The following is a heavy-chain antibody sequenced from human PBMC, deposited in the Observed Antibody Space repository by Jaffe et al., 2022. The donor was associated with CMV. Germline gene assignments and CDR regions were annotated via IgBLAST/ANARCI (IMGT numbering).Heavy chain of an antibody. V-gene: IGHV3-7*01. CDR1: GFTFSSYW. J-gene: IGHJ4*02. CDR3: ARGFHYYDSSGYYPFDY. Sequence: EVQLVESGGGLVQPGGSLRLSCAASGFTFSSYWMSWVRQAPGKGLEWVANIKQDGSEKYYVDSVKGRFTISRDNAKNSLYLQMNSLRAEDTAVYYCARGFHYYDSSGYYPFDYWGQGTLVTVSS. D-gene: IGHD3-22*01. CDR2: IKQDGSEK.